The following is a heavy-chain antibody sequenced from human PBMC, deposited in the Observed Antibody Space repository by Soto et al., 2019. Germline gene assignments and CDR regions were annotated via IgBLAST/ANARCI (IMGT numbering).Heavy chain of an antibody. Sequence: GALRLSCAASGFTFSGHWMHWVRQAPGEGLVWVSRINTDGSTTSYADSVKGRFTISRDNVNNTLFLQLNSLRAEDTAIYYCDPVAVGGDDGYDYWGQGTLVTVSS. CDR2: INTDGSTT. J-gene: IGHJ4*02. V-gene: IGHV3-74*01. CDR1: GFTFSGHW. D-gene: IGHD6-19*01. CDR3: DPVAVGGDDGYDY.